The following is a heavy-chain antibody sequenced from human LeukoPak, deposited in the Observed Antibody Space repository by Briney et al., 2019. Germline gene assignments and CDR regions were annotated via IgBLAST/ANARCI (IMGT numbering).Heavy chain of an antibody. D-gene: IGHD2-2*01. CDR2: INPNSGGT. Sequence: ASVKVSCKASGYTFTGYYMHWVRQAPGQGLEWMGWINPNSGGTNYAQKFQGRVTMTRDTSISTAYMELSRLRSDDTAVYYCASRDIVVVPAANLRHHRSYYYYMDVWGKGTTVTVSS. J-gene: IGHJ6*03. CDR1: GYTFTGYY. V-gene: IGHV1-2*02. CDR3: ASRDIVVVPAANLRHHRSYYYYMDV.